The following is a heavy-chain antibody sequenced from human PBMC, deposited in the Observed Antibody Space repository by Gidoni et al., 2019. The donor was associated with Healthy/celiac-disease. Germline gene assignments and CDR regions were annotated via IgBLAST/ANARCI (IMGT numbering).Heavy chain of an antibody. V-gene: IGHV3-33*01. CDR2: IWYDGSNK. Sequence: QVQLVEAGGGVVQPGRSLRLSCAASGFTFGSYAMHWVGQAPGKGLEWVALIWYDGSNKYYADSVKGRFTISRDNSKSTLFLQMNSLRAEDTAVYYCARDRAAIGDYWGQGTLVTVSS. D-gene: IGHD6-25*01. CDR3: ARDRAAIGDY. J-gene: IGHJ4*02. CDR1: GFTFGSYA.